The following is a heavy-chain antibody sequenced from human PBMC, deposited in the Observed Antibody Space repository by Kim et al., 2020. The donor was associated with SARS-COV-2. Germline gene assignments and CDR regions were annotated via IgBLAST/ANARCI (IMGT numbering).Heavy chain of an antibody. CDR3: AREENYDILTVTDY. V-gene: IGHV7-4-1*02. D-gene: IGHD3-9*01. Sequence: YAQSLTGRFVFSLDTSVRTAYLQISSLKAEDTAVYYCAREENYDILTVTDYWGQGTLVTVSS. J-gene: IGHJ4*02.